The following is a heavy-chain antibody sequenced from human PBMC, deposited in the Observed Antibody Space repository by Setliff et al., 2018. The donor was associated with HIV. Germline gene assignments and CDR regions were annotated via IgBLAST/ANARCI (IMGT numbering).Heavy chain of an antibody. J-gene: IGHJ6*02. CDR2: INAGNGST. CDR1: GYTFTSYG. V-gene: IGHV1-3*01. CDR3: ARPDSRWYARGRDPLYGMDV. D-gene: IGHD6-13*01. Sequence: EASVKVSCKASGYTFTSYGISWVRQAPGQGLEWMGRINAGNGSTKYSQKFQGRVTITRDTFASTAYMELSSLRSEDTAVYYCARPDSRWYARGRDPLYGMDVWGQGTTVTVSS.